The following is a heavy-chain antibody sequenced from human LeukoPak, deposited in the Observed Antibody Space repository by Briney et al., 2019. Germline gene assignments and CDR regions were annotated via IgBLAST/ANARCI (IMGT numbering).Heavy chain of an antibody. D-gene: IGHD5-12*01. J-gene: IGHJ4*02. CDR2: IYYSGST. V-gene: IGHV4-59*01. CDR1: GGSISSYY. CDR3: ARSGYSGYDPFDY. Sequence: SETVSLTCTVSGGSISSYYWSWIRQPPGKGLEWIGYIYYSGSTNYNPSLKSRVTISVDTSKNQFSLKLSSVTAADTAVYYCARSGYSGYDPFDYWGQGTLVTVSS.